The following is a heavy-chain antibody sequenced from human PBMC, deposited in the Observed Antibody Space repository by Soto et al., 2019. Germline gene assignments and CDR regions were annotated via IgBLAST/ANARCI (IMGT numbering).Heavy chain of an antibody. Sequence: PSETLSLTCAVYGGSFSGYYWSWIRQPPGKGLEWIGEINHSGSTNYNPSLKSRVTISVDTSKNQFSLKLSSVTAADTAVYYCARDNRVFWSGYGRTNYMDGWGKGTTVTGSS. V-gene: IGHV4-34*01. CDR1: GGSFSGYY. J-gene: IGHJ6*03. D-gene: IGHD3-3*01. CDR2: INHSGST. CDR3: ARDNRVFWSGYGRTNYMDG.